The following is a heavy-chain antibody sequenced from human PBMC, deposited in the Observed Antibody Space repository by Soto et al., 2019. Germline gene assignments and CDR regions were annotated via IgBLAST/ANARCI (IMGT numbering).Heavy chain of an antibody. CDR3: AKVSRKGSAIDFDY. CDR2: VNPNNGDT. Sequence: QVQLVQSGAELKKPGASVKVSCKASGYTFSNYDRKWVRQATGQGPEWIGWVNPNNGDTGYAQKFQGRVTLTTDISTTTAYMELTSLRSEDTAIYYCAKVSRKGSAIDFDYWGQGTLITVSS. V-gene: IGHV1-8*01. J-gene: IGHJ4*02. D-gene: IGHD3-10*01. CDR1: GYTFSNYD.